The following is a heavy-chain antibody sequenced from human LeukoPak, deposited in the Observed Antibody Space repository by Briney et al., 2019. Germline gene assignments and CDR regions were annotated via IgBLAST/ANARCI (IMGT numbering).Heavy chain of an antibody. D-gene: IGHD1-26*01. CDR2: IYYSGST. CDR3: ARGGNWELLVAFDI. CDR1: GGSISSYY. V-gene: IGHV4-59*01. J-gene: IGHJ3*02. Sequence: SETLSLTCTVSGGSISSYYWSWIRQPPGKGLEWIGYIYYSGSTNYNPSLKSRVTMSVDTSKNQFSLKLSSVTAADTAVYYCARGGNWELLVAFDIWGQGTMVTVSS.